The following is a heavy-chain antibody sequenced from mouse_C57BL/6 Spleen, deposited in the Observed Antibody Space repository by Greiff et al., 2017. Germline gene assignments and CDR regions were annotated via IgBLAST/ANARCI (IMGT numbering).Heavy chain of an antibody. D-gene: IGHD1-1*01. J-gene: IGHJ2*01. CDR1: GYTFTSYW. V-gene: IGHV1-72*01. CDR2: IDPNSGGT. CDR3: ARGLYGSSTRFDY. Sequence: VQGVESGAELVKPGASVKLSCKASGYTFTSYWMHWVKQRPGRGLEWIGRIDPNSGGTKYNEKFKSKATLTVDKPSSTAYMQLSSLTSEDSAVYNCARGLYGSSTRFDYWGQGTTLTVAS.